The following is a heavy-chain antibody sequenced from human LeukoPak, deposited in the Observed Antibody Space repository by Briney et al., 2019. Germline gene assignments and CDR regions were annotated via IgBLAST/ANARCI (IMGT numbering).Heavy chain of an antibody. V-gene: IGHV1-2*04. D-gene: IGHD1-20*01. CDR2: IHPNSGGT. CDR3: ARGLINGHDFDY. J-gene: IGHJ4*02. Sequence: ASVKVSCKASGYIFTDYYMHRVRQVPGQGPEWMGWIHPNSGGTNYAQKFQGWVTMTRDTSISTAYVDLSRLTSDDTAIYYCARGLINGHDFDYWGQGTLVTVSS. CDR1: GYIFTDYY.